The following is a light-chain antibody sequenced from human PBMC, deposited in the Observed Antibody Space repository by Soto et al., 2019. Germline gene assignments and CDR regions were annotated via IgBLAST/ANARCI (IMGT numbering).Light chain of an antibody. Sequence: DIQMTQSPSTLSASVGDRVTITCRASQSISSWLAWYQQKPGKAPKLLIYDASSLESGVPSRFSGSGSGTDFTLTISCLRSEDFATYYCQQYNSFSTFGQGTKVDIK. J-gene: IGKJ1*01. CDR1: QSISSW. CDR3: QQYNSFST. V-gene: IGKV1-5*01. CDR2: DAS.